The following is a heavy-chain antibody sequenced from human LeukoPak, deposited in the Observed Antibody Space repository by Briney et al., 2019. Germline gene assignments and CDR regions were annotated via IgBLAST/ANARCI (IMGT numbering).Heavy chain of an antibody. CDR1: GFTVSSNY. CDR3: ARDSFCSSTSCYPFDP. J-gene: IGHJ5*02. Sequence: PGGSLRLSCAASGFTVSSNYMSWVRQAPGKGLEWVSVIYSGGSTYYADSVKGRFTISRDNAKNSLYLQMNSLRAEDTAVYYCARDSFCSSTSCYPFDPWGQGTLVTVSS. V-gene: IGHV3-53*01. D-gene: IGHD2-2*01. CDR2: IYSGGST.